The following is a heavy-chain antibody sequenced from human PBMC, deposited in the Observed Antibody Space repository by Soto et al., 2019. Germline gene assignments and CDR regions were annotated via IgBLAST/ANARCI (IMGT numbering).Heavy chain of an antibody. Sequence: QVQLVQSGAEVKKPGASVKVSCKASDYTFTSYGISWVRQAPGQGLEWMGWISAYNGNTNYAQKLQGRVTMTTDTSTSTAYMELRSLRSDDTAVYYCARDRYDFWSGYSSHYYYGMDVWGQGTTVTVSS. CDR3: ARDRYDFWSGYSSHYYYGMDV. D-gene: IGHD3-3*01. CDR1: DYTFTSYG. V-gene: IGHV1-18*01. J-gene: IGHJ6*02. CDR2: ISAYNGNT.